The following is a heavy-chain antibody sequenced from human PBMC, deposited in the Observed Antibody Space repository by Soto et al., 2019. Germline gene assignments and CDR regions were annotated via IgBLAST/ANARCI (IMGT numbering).Heavy chain of an antibody. CDR3: ATLSLIWYNFDY. V-gene: IGHV4-31*03. CDR2: IYDSGDT. J-gene: IGHJ4*02. Sequence: QVQLQESGPGLVKPSQTLSLTCTVSGGSISSGDYYWSWIRQHPGKGLEWIGYIYDSGDTYYNPSLKSRVTISVDTSKNPFSLKLSSVTAADTAVYYCATLSLIWYNFDYWGQGTLVTVSS. CDR1: GGSISSGDYY. D-gene: IGHD1-1*01.